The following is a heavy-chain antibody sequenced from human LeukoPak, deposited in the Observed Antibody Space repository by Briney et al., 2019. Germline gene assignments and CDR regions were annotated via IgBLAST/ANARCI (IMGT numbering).Heavy chain of an antibody. CDR2: ISGSGGST. D-gene: IGHD6-13*01. V-gene: IGHV3-23*01. CDR1: GFTFSSYA. Sequence: PGGFLRLSCAASGFTFSSYAMSWVRQAPGKGLEWVSAISGSGGSTYYADSVKGRFTNSRDNSKNTLYLQMNSLRAEDTAVYYCAKDPPIAAAGSYFDYWGQGTLVTVSS. J-gene: IGHJ4*02. CDR3: AKDPPIAAAGSYFDY.